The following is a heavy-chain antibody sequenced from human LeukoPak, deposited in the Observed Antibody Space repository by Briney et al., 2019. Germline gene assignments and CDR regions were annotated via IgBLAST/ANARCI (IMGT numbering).Heavy chain of an antibody. D-gene: IGHD6-13*01. J-gene: IGHJ3*02. V-gene: IGHV3-74*01. CDR1: GFTFSNYW. Sequence: PGGSLRLSCAASGFTFSNYWMHWVRQAPGKGLVWVSRINSDGSSTTYADSVKGRFTISRDNAKNTLYLQMNSLRAEDTAVYYCAKHGGLQQLMGGNDAYDIWGQGTMVTVSS. CDR2: INSDGSST. CDR3: AKHGGLQQLMGGNDAYDI.